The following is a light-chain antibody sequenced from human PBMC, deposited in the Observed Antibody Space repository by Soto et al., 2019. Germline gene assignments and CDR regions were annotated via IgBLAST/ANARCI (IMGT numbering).Light chain of an antibody. Sequence: QAALTQPPCASGSPGQSVAISCTGTSSDVGGYNYVSWYQQHPGKAPKLMIYEVNKRPSGVPDRFSGSKSGNTASLTVSGLQAEDEADYYCSSYAGSINVFGTGTKVTVL. CDR3: SSYAGSINV. V-gene: IGLV2-8*01. CDR1: SSDVGGYNY. CDR2: EVN. J-gene: IGLJ1*01.